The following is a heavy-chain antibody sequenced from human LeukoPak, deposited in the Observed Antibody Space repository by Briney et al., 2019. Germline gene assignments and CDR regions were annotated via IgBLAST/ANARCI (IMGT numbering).Heavy chain of an antibody. J-gene: IGHJ5*02. CDR2: IIPIFGTA. D-gene: IGHD3-22*01. Sequence: ASVKVSCKASGGTFSSYAISWVRQAPGQGLEWMGGIIPIFGTANYAQKFRGRVTITADESTSTAYMELSSLRSEDTAVYYCARDGRYYYDSSGYYYHWFDPWGQGTLVTVSS. CDR1: GGTFSSYA. CDR3: ARDGRYYYDSSGYYYHWFDP. V-gene: IGHV1-69*13.